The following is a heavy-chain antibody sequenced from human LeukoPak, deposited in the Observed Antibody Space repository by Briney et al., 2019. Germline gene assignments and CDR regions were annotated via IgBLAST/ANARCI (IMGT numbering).Heavy chain of an antibody. CDR2: IKQDGSER. D-gene: IGHD3-16*01. CDR1: GFTFGGYW. J-gene: IGHJ4*02. Sequence: GGSLRLSCAASGFTFGGYWMTWVRQAPGKGLEWVANIKQDGSERYYVDSVKGRFTISRDNAKNSLSLQMNSQRVEDTAMYYCARYDGGDQAPGDYWGQGTLVTVSS. V-gene: IGHV3-7*01. CDR3: ARYDGGDQAPGDY.